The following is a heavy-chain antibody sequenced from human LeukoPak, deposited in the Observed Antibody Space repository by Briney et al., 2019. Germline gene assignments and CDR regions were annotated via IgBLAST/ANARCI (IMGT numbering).Heavy chain of an antibody. D-gene: IGHD3-22*01. CDR2: INPSGGST. Sequence: ASVKVSCKASGYTFTGYYMHWVRQAPGQGLEWMGIINPSGGSTSYAQKFQGRVTMTRDTSTSTVYMELSSLRSEDTAVYYCARDRVYYDSSGYYRYYFDYWGQGTLVTVSS. J-gene: IGHJ4*02. V-gene: IGHV1-46*01. CDR1: GYTFTGYY. CDR3: ARDRVYYDSSGYYRYYFDY.